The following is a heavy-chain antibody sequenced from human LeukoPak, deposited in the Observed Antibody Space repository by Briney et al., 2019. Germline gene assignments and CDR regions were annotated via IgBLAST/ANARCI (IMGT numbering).Heavy chain of an antibody. Sequence: ASVKVSCKASGYTFSGHYMHWVRQAPGQGLEWMGWINPDSGGTNYAQKFQGRVTMTRDTSITTAYMELSRLRSDDTAVYYCARDQPGIAVAGFLRRFDYWGQGTLVTVSS. V-gene: IGHV1-2*02. CDR1: GYTFSGHY. CDR3: ARDQPGIAVAGFLRRFDY. D-gene: IGHD6-19*01. CDR2: INPDSGGT. J-gene: IGHJ4*02.